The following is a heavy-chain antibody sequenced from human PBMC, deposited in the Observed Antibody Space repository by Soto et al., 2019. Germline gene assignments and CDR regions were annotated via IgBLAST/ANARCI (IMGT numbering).Heavy chain of an antibody. J-gene: IGHJ4*02. CDR2: INYRGST. D-gene: IGHD6-13*01. V-gene: IGHV4-59*01. Sequence: SETLSLTCTVSGGSISSYYWNWIRQPPGKGLEWIGYINYRGSTDYNPSLKGRVTMSVDASKNQFSLKLSSATAADTAMYYCARFGTARWQPGLAFHYWGQGTLVTVSS. CDR3: ARFGTARWQPGLAFHY. CDR1: GGSISSYY.